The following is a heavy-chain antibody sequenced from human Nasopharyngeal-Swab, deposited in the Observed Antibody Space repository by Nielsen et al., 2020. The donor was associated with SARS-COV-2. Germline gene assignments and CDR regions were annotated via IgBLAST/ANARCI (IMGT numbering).Heavy chain of an antibody. D-gene: IGHD3-22*01. CDR3: ARGVYDSSGYLEVDAFDI. Sequence: VRQMPGKGLEWIGYIYHSGSTYYNPSLKSRVTISVDRSKNQFSLKLSSVTAADTAVYYCARGVYDSSGYLEVDAFDIWGQGTMVTVSS. CDR2: IYHSGST. V-gene: IGHV4-30-2*01. J-gene: IGHJ3*02.